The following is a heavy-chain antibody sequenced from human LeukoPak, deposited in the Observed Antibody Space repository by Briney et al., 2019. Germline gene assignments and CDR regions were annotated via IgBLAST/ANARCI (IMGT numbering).Heavy chain of an antibody. D-gene: IGHD6-13*01. CDR2: IYTRGST. CDR3: ARVSSSWYQDWYFDL. V-gene: IGHV4-4*07. CDR1: GGSISSYD. J-gene: IGHJ2*01. Sequence: SETLSLTCTVSGGSISSYDWSWIRQPAGKRLEWIGRIYTRGSTNYNPSLTSRVIMSVDTSKNQFSLKLSSVTAADTAVYYCARVSSSWYQDWYFDLWGRGTLVTVSS.